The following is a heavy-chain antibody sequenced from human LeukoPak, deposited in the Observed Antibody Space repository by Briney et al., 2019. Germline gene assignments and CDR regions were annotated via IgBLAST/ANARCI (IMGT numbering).Heavy chain of an antibody. V-gene: IGHV4-39*07. J-gene: IGHJ5*02. CDR2: IYYSGST. CDR1: GGSISSYY. CDR3: ASTLMVRVVNWFDP. Sequence: NASETLSLTCTVSGGSISSYYWSWIRQPPGKGLEWIGSIYYSGSTYYNPSLKSRVTISVDTSKNQFSLKLSSVTAADTAVYYCASTLMVRVVNWFDPWGQGTLVTVSS. D-gene: IGHD3-10*01.